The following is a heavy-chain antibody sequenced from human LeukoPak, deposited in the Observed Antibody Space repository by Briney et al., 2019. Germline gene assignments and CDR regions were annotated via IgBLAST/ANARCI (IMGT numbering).Heavy chain of an antibody. J-gene: IGHJ4*02. Sequence: RSGGSLRLXCAASGFTFSSYGMHWVRQAPGKGLEWVAFIPSDGSHKDYTDSVKDRFTISRDNSKYMLYLQMNSLRPDDTAVYYCAKTRNLAAAGYFDSWGQGTLVTVSS. V-gene: IGHV3-30*02. CDR1: GFTFSSYG. CDR3: AKTRNLAAAGYFDS. CDR2: IPSDGSHK. D-gene: IGHD6-13*01.